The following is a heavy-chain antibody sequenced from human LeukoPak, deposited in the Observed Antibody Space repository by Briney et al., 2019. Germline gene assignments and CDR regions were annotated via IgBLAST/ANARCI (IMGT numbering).Heavy chain of an antibody. J-gene: IGHJ4*02. CDR3: APTTEAYTSWWKV. Sequence: ASVKVSCKASGYKFTDDCMHWVRQAPGQGLEFMGWINPDSGFTNYAQKFKGRVTMTRDTSISTAYLEVRSLTSDDTAVYYCAPTTEAYTSWWKVWGQGTLVTVSS. V-gene: IGHV1-2*02. CDR2: INPDSGFT. D-gene: IGHD3-16*01. CDR1: GYKFTDDC.